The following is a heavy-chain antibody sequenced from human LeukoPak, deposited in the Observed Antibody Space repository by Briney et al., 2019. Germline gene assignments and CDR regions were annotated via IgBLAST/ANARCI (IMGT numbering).Heavy chain of an antibody. J-gene: IGHJ4*02. Sequence: GGSLRLSCAASGFTFSSYAMSWVRQAPGKGLEWVSAISGSGGSTYYADSVKGRFTISRDNSKNTLYPQMNSLRAEDTAVYYCAKAQQLGRWYFDYWGQGTLVTVSS. CDR1: GFTFSSYA. D-gene: IGHD6-13*01. CDR2: ISGSGGST. CDR3: AKAQQLGRWYFDY. V-gene: IGHV3-23*01.